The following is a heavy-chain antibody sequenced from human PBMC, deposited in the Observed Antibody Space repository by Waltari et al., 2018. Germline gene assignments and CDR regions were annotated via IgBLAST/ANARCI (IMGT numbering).Heavy chain of an antibody. D-gene: IGHD2-15*01. J-gene: IGHJ4*02. CDR3: ARDRGRGLYLDT. Sequence: QLQQSGPGLVKPSGTLSLICAVSGDSMSSTYWWSWVRPSPGRGLEWIGQVHGSGRTNYNPSFAGRVTMSLDTSAYHFALKLTSATAADTALYFCARDRGRGLYLDTWGQGTLVTVSP. CDR1: GDSMSSTYW. CDR2: VHGSGRT. V-gene: IGHV4-4*02.